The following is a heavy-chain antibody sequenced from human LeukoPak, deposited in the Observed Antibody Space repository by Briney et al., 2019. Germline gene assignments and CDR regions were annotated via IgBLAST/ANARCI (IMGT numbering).Heavy chain of an antibody. D-gene: IGHD6-6*01. CDR1: GYTFTNHY. CDR2: FNPSGGST. CDR3: ARESYSSSPHFDY. J-gene: IGHJ4*02. V-gene: IGHV1-46*01. Sequence: ASVKVSCKVSGYTFTNHYMHWVRQAPGQGLEWMGIFNPSGGSTHYAQKFQGRVTMTRDMSTSTVYMELSSLRSEDTAVYYCARESYSSSPHFDYWGQGTLVTVSS.